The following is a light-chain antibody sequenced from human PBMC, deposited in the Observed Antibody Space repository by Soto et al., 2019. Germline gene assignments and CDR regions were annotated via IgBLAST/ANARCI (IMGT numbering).Light chain of an antibody. CDR3: SSYSSTDTLL. Sequence: QSALTQPASVSGSPGQTITISCTGTSRDIGDYNYVSWYQQHPGKAPKLILYQVSNRPSGISYRFSGSKSGNTASLTISGLQAEDEAHYYCSSYSSTDTLLFGGGTKVTVL. J-gene: IGLJ2*01. CDR1: SRDIGDYNY. CDR2: QVS. V-gene: IGLV2-14*01.